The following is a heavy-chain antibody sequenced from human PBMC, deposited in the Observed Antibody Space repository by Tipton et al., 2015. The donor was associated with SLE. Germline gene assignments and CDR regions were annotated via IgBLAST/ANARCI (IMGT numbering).Heavy chain of an antibody. CDR2: IHISRRT. V-gene: IGHV4-61*02. CDR1: GDSIRSNTVQ. J-gene: IGHJ4*02. Sequence: TLSLTCTVSGDSIRSNTVQWSWIRQPAGRGLEWIGRIHISRRTNYNPSLKSRVTISLDTSGNQFSLKVSSVNAADTAVYCCARDTDWFDFDYWGQGTLVTVSS. CDR3: ARDTDWFDFDY. D-gene: IGHD3-9*01.